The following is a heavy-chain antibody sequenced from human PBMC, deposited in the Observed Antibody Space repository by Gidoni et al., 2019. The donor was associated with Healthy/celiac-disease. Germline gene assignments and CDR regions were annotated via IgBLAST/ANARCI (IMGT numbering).Heavy chain of an antibody. V-gene: IGHV4-34*01. CDR1: GGSCSGYY. Sequence: QVQLQQWGAGLLKPSETMSLTCAGYGGSCSGYYWSWSRQPPGKGLEWIGEITHSGRTNYNPSLKRRVTIPVDTSKNQFSLKLSSVPAADTAVYYCARGTTGTTGAEYFQHWGQGTLVTVSS. D-gene: IGHD1-1*01. CDR2: ITHSGRT. J-gene: IGHJ1*01. CDR3: ARGTTGTTGAEYFQH.